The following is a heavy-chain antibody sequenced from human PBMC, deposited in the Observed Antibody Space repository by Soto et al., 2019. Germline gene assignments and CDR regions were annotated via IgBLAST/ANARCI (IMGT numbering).Heavy chain of an antibody. CDR2: ISYDGSNK. CDR3: AKDDYGMDV. V-gene: IGHV3-30*18. Sequence: QVQLVESGGGVVQPGRSLRLSCAASGFTFSNYGMHWVGQAPGKGLEWVAFISYDGSNKYYADSVKGRFTFSRDNSKKTLDLQMNSLRAEDTAVYYCAKDDYGMDVWGQGTTVTVSS. J-gene: IGHJ6*02. CDR1: GFTFSNYG.